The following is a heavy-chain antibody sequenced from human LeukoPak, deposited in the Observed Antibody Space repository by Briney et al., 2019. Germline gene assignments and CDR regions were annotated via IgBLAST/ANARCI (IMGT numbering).Heavy chain of an antibody. CDR3: ARAPNFYDSSGYSDNYYFDY. D-gene: IGHD3-22*01. V-gene: IGHV3-74*01. CDR1: GFTFSSYW. Sequence: GGSLRLSCAASGFTFSSYWMHWVRQAPGKGLVWVSRINSDGSSTSYADSVKGRFTIPRDNAKNTLYLQMNSLRAEDTAVYYCARAPNFYDSSGYSDNYYFDYWGQGTLVTVSS. J-gene: IGHJ4*02. CDR2: INSDGSST.